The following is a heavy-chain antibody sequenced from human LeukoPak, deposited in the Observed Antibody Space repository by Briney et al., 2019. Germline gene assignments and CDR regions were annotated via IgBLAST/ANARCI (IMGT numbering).Heavy chain of an antibody. CDR1: GFTFSGYN. Sequence: GGSLRLSCAASGFTFSGYNMNWVRQAPGKGLEWVSSISSSSSYIYYADSVKGRFTISRDNAKNSLYLQMNSLRAEDTAVYYCARDSYYYYYMDVWGKGTTVTVSS. CDR2: ISSSSSYI. J-gene: IGHJ6*03. V-gene: IGHV3-21*01. CDR3: ARDSYYYYYMDV.